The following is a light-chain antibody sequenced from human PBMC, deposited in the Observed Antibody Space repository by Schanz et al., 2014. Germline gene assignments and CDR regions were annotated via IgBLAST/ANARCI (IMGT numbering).Light chain of an antibody. CDR3: KV. J-gene: IGLJ3*02. Sequence: QSALTQPASVSGSPGQSITISCTETSSDVGGYTYVSWYQQHSGKAPQLIIYEVTKRPSGVSNRFSGSKSGNTASLTISGLQAEDEADYHQKVFGGGTKLTVL. CDR2: EVT. V-gene: IGLV2-14*01. CDR1: SSDVGGYTY.